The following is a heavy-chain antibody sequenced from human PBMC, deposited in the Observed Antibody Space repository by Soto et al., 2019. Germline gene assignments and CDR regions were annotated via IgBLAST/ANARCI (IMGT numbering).Heavy chain of an antibody. V-gene: IGHV3-53*01. CDR3: ARAPIIPGFFDY. D-gene: IGHD3-10*01. CDR1: GFTVSSSNY. CDR2: IYTGGTT. J-gene: IGHJ4*02. Sequence: GGSLRLSCVVSGFTVSSSNYMSWVRQAPGKGLEWVSVIYTGGTTYYADSVKGRFTISRDNSKNTLYLQMNSLRAEDTAVYYCARAPIIPGFFDYWGQGTLVTVSS.